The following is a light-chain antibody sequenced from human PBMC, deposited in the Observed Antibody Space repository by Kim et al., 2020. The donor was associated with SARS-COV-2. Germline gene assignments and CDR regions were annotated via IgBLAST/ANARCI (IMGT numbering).Light chain of an antibody. J-gene: IGLJ2*01. CDR1: SSNIGACYD. CDR2: GNS. V-gene: IGLV1-40*01. CDR3: QSWDSSHVV. Sequence: PGQRVTISCTGSSSNIGACYDVHWYQQLPGTAPKLLIYGNSNRPSGVPDRFSGSKSGTSASLAITGLLAEDEADYYCQSWDSSHVVFGGGTQLTVL.